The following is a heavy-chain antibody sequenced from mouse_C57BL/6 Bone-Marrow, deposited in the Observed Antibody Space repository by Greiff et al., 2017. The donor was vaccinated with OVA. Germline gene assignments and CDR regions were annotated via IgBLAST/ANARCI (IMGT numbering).Heavy chain of an antibody. CDR1: VFTFSSYG. CDR2: ISSRGSYT. J-gene: IGHJ3*01. V-gene: IGHV5-6*01. CDR3: ARRAVEFAY. Sequence: VQLQQSGGDLVKPGGSLKLSCAASVFTFSSYGLSWVRQTPDKRLEWVATISSRGSYTYSPDSVKGRFTISRDNAKNTLYLQMSSLKSEDTAMYYCARRAVEFAYWGQGTLVTVSA. D-gene: IGHD1-1*01.